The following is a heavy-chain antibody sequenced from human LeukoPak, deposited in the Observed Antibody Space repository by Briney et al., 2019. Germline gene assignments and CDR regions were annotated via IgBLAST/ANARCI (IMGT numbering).Heavy chain of an antibody. Sequence: ASVKVSCKASGYTFTSYGISWVRQAPGQGLEWMGWISAYNGNTSYAQKLQGRVTMTTDTSTSTAYMELRSLRSDDTAVYYCARSDYYYDSSGYYYGDFDYWGQGTLVTVSS. CDR2: ISAYNGNT. CDR3: ARSDYYYDSSGYYYGDFDY. J-gene: IGHJ4*02. V-gene: IGHV1-18*01. D-gene: IGHD3-22*01. CDR1: GYTFTSYG.